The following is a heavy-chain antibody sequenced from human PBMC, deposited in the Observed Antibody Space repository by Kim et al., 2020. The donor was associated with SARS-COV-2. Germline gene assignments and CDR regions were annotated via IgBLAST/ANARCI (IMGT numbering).Heavy chain of an antibody. V-gene: IGHV1-3*01. D-gene: IGHD5-18*01. CDR1: GYTFTSYA. J-gene: IGHJ6*02. CDR2: INAGNGNT. CDR3: ARGEPTAMVIYYYYGMDV. Sequence: ASVKVSCKASGYTFTSYAMHWVRQAPGQRLEWMGWINAGNGNTKYSQKFQGRVTITRDTSASTAYMELSSLRSEDTAVYYCARGEPTAMVIYYYYGMDVWGQGTTVTVSS.